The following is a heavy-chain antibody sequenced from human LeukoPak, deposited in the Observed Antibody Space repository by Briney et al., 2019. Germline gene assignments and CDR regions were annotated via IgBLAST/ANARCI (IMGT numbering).Heavy chain of an antibody. Sequence: GGSLRLSCAASGFTFSSYAMSWVRQAPGKGLEWVSAISGSGGSTYYADSVKGRFTISRDNSKNTLYLQMNSLRAEDTAVYYCARGQELDLEGYYFDYWGQGTLVTVSS. CDR2: ISGSGGST. CDR1: GFTFSSYA. V-gene: IGHV3-23*01. CDR3: ARGQELDLEGYYFDY. J-gene: IGHJ4*02. D-gene: IGHD1-7*01.